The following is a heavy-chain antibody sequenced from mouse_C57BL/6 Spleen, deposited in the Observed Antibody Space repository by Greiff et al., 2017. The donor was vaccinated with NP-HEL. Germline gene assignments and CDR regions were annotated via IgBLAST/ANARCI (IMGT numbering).Heavy chain of an antibody. V-gene: IGHV1-53*01. J-gene: IGHJ4*01. CDR2: INPSNGGT. CDR1: GYTFTSYW. D-gene: IGHD1-1*01. Sequence: VQLQQPGTELVKPGASVKLSCKASGYTFTSYWMHWVKQRPGQGLEWIGNINPSNGGTNYNEKLKSKATLTVDKSSSTAYMQLSSLTSEDSAVYYCARGPSTTVVATDYAMDYWGQGTSVTVSS. CDR3: ARGPSTTVVATDYAMDY.